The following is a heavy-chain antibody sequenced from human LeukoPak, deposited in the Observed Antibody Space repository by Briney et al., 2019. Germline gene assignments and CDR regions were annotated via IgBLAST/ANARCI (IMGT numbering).Heavy chain of an antibody. CDR3: ARRYYYDSSGYPRPWYFDY. D-gene: IGHD3-22*01. CDR1: GYSFTSYW. J-gene: IGHJ4*02. Sequence: GGSLKISCKGSGYSFTSYWIGWVRQMPGKGLEWMGIIYPGDSDTRYSPSFQGQVTISADKSISTAYLQWSSLKASDTAMYYCARRYYYDSSGYPRPWYFDYWGQGTLVTVSS. V-gene: IGHV5-51*01. CDR2: IYPGDSDT.